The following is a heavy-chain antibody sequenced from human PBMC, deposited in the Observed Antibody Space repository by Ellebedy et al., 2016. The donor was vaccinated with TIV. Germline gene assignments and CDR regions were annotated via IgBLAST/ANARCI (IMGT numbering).Heavy chain of an antibody. J-gene: IGHJ4*02. CDR1: GFTFSNFA. CDR2: ISSSAYGGGT. Sequence: PGGSLRLSCAASGFTFSNFAMSWVRQPPGKGLEWVSHISSSAYGGGTYYADSVKGRFTIYRDDSKNIVFLQMNSLRTEDTALYDCAKDINRGSKENWGQGTGVTVS. D-gene: IGHD1-26*01. V-gene: IGHV3-23*01. CDR3: AKDINRGSKEN.